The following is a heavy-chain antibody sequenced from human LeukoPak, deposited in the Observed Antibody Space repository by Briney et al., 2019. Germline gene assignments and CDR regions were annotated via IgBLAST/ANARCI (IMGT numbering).Heavy chain of an antibody. CDR3: ARDRYGDYVSDY. V-gene: IGHV3-48*02. D-gene: IGHD4-17*01. Sequence: GGSLRLSCAVSGFTFSSDSMNWGCQAPGKGLGWVSYISSSSNTIHYADSLKGRFTISRDYATNSLYLQMSSLRDEDTAVYYCARDRYGDYVSDYWGQGTLVTVSS. J-gene: IGHJ4*02. CDR1: GFTFSSDS. CDR2: ISSSSNTI.